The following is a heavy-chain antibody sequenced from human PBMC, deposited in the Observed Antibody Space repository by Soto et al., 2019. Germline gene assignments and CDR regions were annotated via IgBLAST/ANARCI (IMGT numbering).Heavy chain of an antibody. CDR2: IIPIFGTA. Sequence: QVQLVQSGAEVKKPGSSVKVSCKASGGTFSSYAISWVRQAPGQGLEWMGGIIPIFGTANYAQKFQGRVTITADESTSTAYMELSRLRYEDTAVYYCAGPPELTRIYYYYGMDVWGQGTTVTVSS. V-gene: IGHV1-69*12. J-gene: IGHJ6*02. CDR1: GGTFSSYA. D-gene: IGHD1-7*01. CDR3: AGPPELTRIYYYYGMDV.